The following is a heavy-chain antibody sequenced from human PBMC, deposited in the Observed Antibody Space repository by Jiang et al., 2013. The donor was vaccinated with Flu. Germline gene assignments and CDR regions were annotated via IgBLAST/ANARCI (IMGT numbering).Heavy chain of an antibody. Sequence: QSGAEVKKPGSSVKVSCKASGGTFSSYAISWVRQAPGQGLEWMGGIIPIFGTANYAQKFQGRVTITADESTSTAYMELSSLRSEDTAVYYCARGAQTGGADYGDYYNWFDPWGQGTLVTVSS. CDR2: IIPIFGTA. V-gene: IGHV1-69*01. D-gene: IGHD4-17*01. J-gene: IGHJ5*02. CDR3: ARGAQTGGADYGDYYNWFDP. CDR1: GGTFSSYA.